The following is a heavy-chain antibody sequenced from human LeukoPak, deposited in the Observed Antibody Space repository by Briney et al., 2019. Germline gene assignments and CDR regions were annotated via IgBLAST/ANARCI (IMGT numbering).Heavy chain of an antibody. Sequence: SETLSLTCTVSGGSITSYYWNWIRQPPGKGLEWIGYIYYSGSTNYNPSLKSRVTISVDTSKNQFSLKLSSVTAADTAVYYCARGPEYSSRSYGGWFDPWGQGTLVTVSS. CDR1: GGSITSYY. J-gene: IGHJ5*02. D-gene: IGHD6-13*01. CDR2: IYYSGST. CDR3: ARGPEYSSRSYGGWFDP. V-gene: IGHV4-59*01.